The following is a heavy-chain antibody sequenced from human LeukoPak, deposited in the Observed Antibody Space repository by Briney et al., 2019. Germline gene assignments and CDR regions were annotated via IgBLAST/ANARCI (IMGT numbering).Heavy chain of an antibody. Sequence: SETLSLTCTVSGGSISSYYWSWIRQPAGKGLEWIGRIYTSGSTNYNPSLKSRVTMSVDTSKNKFSLKLSSVTAADTAVYYCARGTYYYDSSSYYFDYWGQGTLVTVSS. CDR2: IYTSGST. CDR3: ARGTYYYDSSSYYFDY. CDR1: GGSISSYY. D-gene: IGHD3-22*01. J-gene: IGHJ4*02. V-gene: IGHV4-4*07.